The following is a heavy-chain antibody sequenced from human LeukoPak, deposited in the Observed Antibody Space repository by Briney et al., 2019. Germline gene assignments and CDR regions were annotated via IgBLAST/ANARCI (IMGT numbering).Heavy chain of an antibody. CDR3: ARVSSSYFDY. J-gene: IGHJ4*02. V-gene: IGHV3-21*01. CDR1: GFTFSSYR. Sequence: GGSLRLSCAASGFTFSSYRMNWVRQAPGKGLEWVSSISSSSSYIYYADSVEGRFTISRDNAENSLYLQMNSLRAEDTAVYYCARVSSSYFDYWGQGTLVTVSS. D-gene: IGHD5/OR15-5a*01. CDR2: ISSSSSYI.